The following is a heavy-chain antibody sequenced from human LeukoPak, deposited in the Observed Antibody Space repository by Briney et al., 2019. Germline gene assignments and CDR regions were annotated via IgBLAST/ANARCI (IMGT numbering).Heavy chain of an antibody. J-gene: IGHJ4*02. CDR2: ISSASSYI. V-gene: IGHV3-21*01. CDR1: GFTFTRNS. D-gene: IGHD4-23*01. CDR3: ARDPDYGGNSFVFDY. Sequence: GGSLRLSCAASGFTFTRNSMNWVRQAPGKGLEWVSSISSASSYIYYADSVKGRFTISRDNAKNSLYLQMNRLRAEDTAVYYCARDPDYGGNSFVFDYWGQGTLVTVSS.